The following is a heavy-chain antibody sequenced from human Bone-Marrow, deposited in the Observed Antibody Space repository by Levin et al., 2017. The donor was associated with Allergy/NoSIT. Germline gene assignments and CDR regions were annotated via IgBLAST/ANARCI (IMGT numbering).Heavy chain of an antibody. D-gene: IGHD5-12*01. CDR1: GDTVSSNSAT. CDR2: TYYRSKWYH. CDR3: ARGRFVAYNHVMDV. V-gene: IGHV6-1*01. Sequence: PSETLSLTCAISGDTVSSNSATWNWIRQSPSRGLEWLGRTYYRSKWYHDYADSVKSRILINPDTSKNQISLQVSSVTPEDTALYYCARGRFVAYNHVMDVWGQGTTVTVSS. J-gene: IGHJ6*02.